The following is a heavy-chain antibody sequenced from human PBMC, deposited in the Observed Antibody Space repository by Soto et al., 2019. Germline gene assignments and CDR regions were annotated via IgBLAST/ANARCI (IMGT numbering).Heavy chain of an antibody. V-gene: IGHV1-69*13. D-gene: IGHD6-13*01. CDR2: IIPIFGTA. Sequence: SVKVSCKASGGTFSSYAISWVRQAPGQGLEWMGGIIPIFGTANYAQKFQGRVTITADESTSTAYMELSSLRSEDTAVYYCARGGIAAAGSSSTQSLRHYYYGMDVWGQGTTVTVSS. J-gene: IGHJ6*02. CDR1: GGTFSSYA. CDR3: ARGGIAAAGSSSTQSLRHYYYGMDV.